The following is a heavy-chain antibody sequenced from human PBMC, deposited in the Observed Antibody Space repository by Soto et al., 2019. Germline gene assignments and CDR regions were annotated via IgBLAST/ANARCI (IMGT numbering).Heavy chain of an antibody. CDR2: IYDSGNT. V-gene: IGHV4-4*02. Sequence: PSETVSLTCGVSGDSITTYKWWTWVRQTPGKGLEWIGEIYDSGNTRYNPSLKSRVTISKDTSKNELSLKLNSVTVADTAVYYCATCQLGEYYYAMDIWGQGTTVTVSS. J-gene: IGHJ6*02. D-gene: IGHD7-27*01. CDR3: ATCQLGEYYYAMDI. CDR1: GDSITTYKW.